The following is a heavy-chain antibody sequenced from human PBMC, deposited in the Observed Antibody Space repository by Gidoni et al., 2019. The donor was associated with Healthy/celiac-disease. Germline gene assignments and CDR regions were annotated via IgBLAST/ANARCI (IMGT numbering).Heavy chain of an antibody. CDR2: ISSSSSYI. CDR3: AIQGRGYCSGGSCYVGYYYYGMDV. V-gene: IGHV3-21*01. J-gene: IGHJ6*02. D-gene: IGHD2-15*01. Sequence: EVQLVESGGGLVKPGGSLRLSCAASGFTFSSYSMNWVRPAPGKGLEWVSSISSSSSYIYYADSVKGRFTISRDNAKNSLYLQMNSLRAEDTAVYYCAIQGRGYCSGGSCYVGYYYYGMDVWGQGTTVTVSS. CDR1: GFTFSSYS.